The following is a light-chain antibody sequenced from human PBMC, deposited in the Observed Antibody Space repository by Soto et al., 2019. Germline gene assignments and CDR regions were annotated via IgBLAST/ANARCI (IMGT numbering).Light chain of an antibody. V-gene: IGLV2-14*01. Sequence: QSVLTQPASVSGSPGQSITISCTGTSSDVGGYNYVSWYQQHPGKAPKLMIYKVSNRPSGVSNRFSGSKSGNTASLTISGLQAEDEADYYCSSYTSSSTPYVFGTGTKVTVL. CDR3: SSYTSSSTPYV. CDR2: KVS. J-gene: IGLJ1*01. CDR1: SSDVGGYNY.